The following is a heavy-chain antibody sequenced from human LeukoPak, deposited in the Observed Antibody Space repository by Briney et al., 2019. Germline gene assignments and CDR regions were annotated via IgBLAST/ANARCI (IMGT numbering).Heavy chain of an antibody. Sequence: PSQTLSLTCTVSGGSISSGDYYWSWIRQPLGKGLEWIGYIYYSGSTYYNPSLKSRVTISVDTSKNQFSLKLSSVTAADTAVYYCARERGDGYNWFDPWGQGTLVTVSS. V-gene: IGHV4-30-4*08. CDR2: IYYSGST. D-gene: IGHD5-24*01. CDR3: ARERGDGYNWFDP. CDR1: GGSISSGDYY. J-gene: IGHJ5*02.